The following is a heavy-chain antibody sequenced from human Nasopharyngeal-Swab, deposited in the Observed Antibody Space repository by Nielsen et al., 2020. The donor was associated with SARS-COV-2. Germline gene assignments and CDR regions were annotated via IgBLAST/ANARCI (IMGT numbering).Heavy chain of an antibody. V-gene: IGHV3-33*05. CDR2: ISYDGSNK. Sequence: WIRQPPGKGLEWVAVISYDGSNKYYADSVKGRSTISRDNSKNTLYLQMNSLRAEDTAVYYCAIEKVVVVAAGGWYYGMDVWGQGTTVTVSS. J-gene: IGHJ6*02. D-gene: IGHD2-15*01. CDR3: AIEKVVVVAAGGWYYGMDV.